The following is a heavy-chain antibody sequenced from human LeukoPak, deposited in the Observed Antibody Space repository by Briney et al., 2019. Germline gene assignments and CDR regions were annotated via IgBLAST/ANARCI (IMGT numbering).Heavy chain of an antibody. CDR1: GGSISGRGYY. J-gene: IGHJ4*02. V-gene: IGHV4-39*07. CDR3: ARGPYYFDS. Sequence: SETLSLTCTVSGGSISGRGYYWGWVRQAPGKGLEWIGSIYHSGSTYYNPYLKSRVTISVDTSRNQFSVRLISVTAADTAVYYCARGPYYFDSWGQGTLVTASS. CDR2: IYHSGST.